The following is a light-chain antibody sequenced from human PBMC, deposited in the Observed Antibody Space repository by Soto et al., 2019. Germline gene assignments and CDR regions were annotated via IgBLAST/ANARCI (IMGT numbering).Light chain of an antibody. V-gene: IGLV8-61*01. J-gene: IGLJ3*02. CDR1: SDSVSTSYY. CDR3: VLYMGSGFWV. Sequence: QTVMTQEPSFSVSPGGTVTLTCGLTSDSVSTSYYASWYQQTPGQTPRMLIYSTNTRSSGVPDRFSGSILGNKAALTITGAQADDESDYYCVLYMGSGFWVFGGGTKLTVL. CDR2: STN.